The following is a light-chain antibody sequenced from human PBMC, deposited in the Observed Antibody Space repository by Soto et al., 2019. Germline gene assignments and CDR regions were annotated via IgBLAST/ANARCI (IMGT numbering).Light chain of an antibody. V-gene: IGLV3-1*01. CDR1: KLGDKY. CDR2: QDS. J-gene: IGLJ1*01. CDR3: QAWDSSTSV. Sequence: SYELTQPRTVSVSPGQTASITCSGDKLGDKYACWYQQKPGQSPVLVIYQDSKRPSGIPERFSGSNSGNTATLTISGTQAMDEADYYCQAWDSSTSVFGTGTKLTVL.